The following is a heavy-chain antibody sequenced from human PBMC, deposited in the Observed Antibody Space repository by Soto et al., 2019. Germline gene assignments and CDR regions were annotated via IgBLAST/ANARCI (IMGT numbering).Heavy chain of an antibody. CDR3: ARVIEYNWTLGGMDV. CDR2: IIPIFGTA. D-gene: IGHD1-20*01. J-gene: IGHJ6*02. CDR1: GGTFSSYA. Sequence: QVQLVQSGAEVKKPGSSVKVSCKASGGTFSSYAISWVRQAPGQGLEWMGGIIPIFGTANYAQKFQGRVTIXXDXSXITAYMELSSLRSEDTAVYYCARVIEYNWTLGGMDVWGQGTTVTVSS. V-gene: IGHV1-69*12.